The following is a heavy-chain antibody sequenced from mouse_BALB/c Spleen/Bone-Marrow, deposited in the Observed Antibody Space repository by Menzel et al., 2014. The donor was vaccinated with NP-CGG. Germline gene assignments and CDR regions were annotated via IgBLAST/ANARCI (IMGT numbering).Heavy chain of an antibody. CDR2: IFPGSGNI. V-gene: IGHV1-9*01. CDR3: ARGDWDFAMDY. CDR1: GYTFSSYW. Sequence: VQLQQSGAELMKPGASVKLSCEASGYTFSSYWIEWVKQRPGHGLEWIGEIFPGSGNIYFNEKFKGRATFTADTSSTTAYMQLSSLTSEDSAVYYCARGDWDFAMDYWGQGTSVTVSS. D-gene: IGHD4-1*01. J-gene: IGHJ4*01.